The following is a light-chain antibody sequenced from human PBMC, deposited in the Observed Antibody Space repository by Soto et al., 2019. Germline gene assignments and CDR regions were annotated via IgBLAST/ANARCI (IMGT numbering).Light chain of an antibody. V-gene: IGKV3-15*01. Sequence: ETLMTQSPATLSVSPGERATLSCRASQSVNNNLAWYQQKLGQAPRVLIYGASTRATGIPARFTGSGSGTEFILTITSLQSEDSEVYYCQEYNTWPWTLAQGTKVDSK. CDR2: GAS. CDR3: QEYNTWPWT. CDR1: QSVNNN. J-gene: IGKJ1*01.